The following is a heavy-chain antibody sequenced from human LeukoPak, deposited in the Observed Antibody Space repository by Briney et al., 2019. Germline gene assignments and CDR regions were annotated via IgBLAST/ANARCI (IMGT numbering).Heavy chain of an antibody. CDR1: GFTLSSYS. J-gene: IGHJ4*02. Sequence: GGSLRLSCAASGFTLSSYSMNWVRQAPGKGLEWVSSIISSSNFIYYADSVKGRFTISRDNAKNLLYLQMNSLRAGDTAVYYCASLYGTYFDYWGQGTLVTVSS. CDR3: ASLYGTYFDY. D-gene: IGHD3-10*01. V-gene: IGHV3-21*01. CDR2: IISSSNFI.